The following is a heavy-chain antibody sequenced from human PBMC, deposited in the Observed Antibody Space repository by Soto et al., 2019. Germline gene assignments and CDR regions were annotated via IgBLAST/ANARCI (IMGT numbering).Heavy chain of an antibody. Sequence: ASVKVSCKASGGTFSSYTISWVRQAPGQGLEWMGRIIPILGIANYAQKFQGRVTITADKSTSTAYMELSSLRSEDTAVYYCARSRRDYDYIWGSYRQAPFDYWGQGTLVTVSS. D-gene: IGHD3-16*02. CDR2: IIPILGIA. CDR3: ARSRRDYDYIWGSYRQAPFDY. J-gene: IGHJ4*02. V-gene: IGHV1-69*02. CDR1: GGTFSSYT.